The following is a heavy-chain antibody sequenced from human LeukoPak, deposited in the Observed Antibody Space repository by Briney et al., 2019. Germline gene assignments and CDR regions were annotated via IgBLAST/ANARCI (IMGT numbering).Heavy chain of an antibody. J-gene: IGHJ4*02. D-gene: IGHD3-10*01. CDR1: GFTFSSYG. CDR3: AKPPVSGSYSPLDY. CDR2: ISYDGSNK. Sequence: PGGSLRLSCAASGFTFSSYGMHWVRQAPGKGLEWVAVISYDGSNKYYADSVKGRFTISRDNSKNTLYLQMNSLRAEDTAVYYCAKPPVSGSYSPLDYWGQGTLVTVSS. V-gene: IGHV3-30*18.